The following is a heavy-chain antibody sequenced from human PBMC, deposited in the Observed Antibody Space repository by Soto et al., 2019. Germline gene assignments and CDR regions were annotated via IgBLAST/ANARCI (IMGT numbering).Heavy chain of an antibody. V-gene: IGHV2-5*01. CDR3: ARLSSQMASFDY. Sequence: QITLKESGPTLVKPTQTLTLTCTFSGFSLSTSGVGVGWIRQPPGTALEWLALIYWNDDKRYSPSLESRLTITKDTSKNQVVLTMTNMDPVDTATYYCARLSSQMASFDYWGQGTLVTVSS. CDR2: IYWNDDK. CDR1: GFSLSTSGVG. D-gene: IGHD3-10*01. J-gene: IGHJ4*02.